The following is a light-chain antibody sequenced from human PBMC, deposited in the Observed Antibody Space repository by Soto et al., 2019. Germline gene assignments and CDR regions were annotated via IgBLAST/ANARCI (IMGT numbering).Light chain of an antibody. CDR1: SSDVGGYNH. CDR2: EVS. J-gene: IGLJ2*01. CDR3: ISYATGDTFP. Sequence: QSALTQPASVSGSPGQSVTISCAGTSSDVGGYNHVSWYQQHPGKAPKLMIYEVSNRPPGVSTRFSGSKSGNTASLTISGLQADDEADYYCISYATGDTFPFGGGTKVTVL. V-gene: IGLV2-14*01.